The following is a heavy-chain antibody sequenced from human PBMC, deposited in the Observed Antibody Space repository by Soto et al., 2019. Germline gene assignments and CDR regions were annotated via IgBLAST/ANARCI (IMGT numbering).Heavy chain of an antibody. D-gene: IGHD6-6*01. Sequence: PSETLSLTCAVSGYSISSGYYWGFIRQPPGKGLEWIGSIYHSGSTYYNPSLKSRVTISVDTSKNQFSLKLSSVTAADTAVYYCARDWTAEYSSSHPGWFDPWGQGTLVTVSS. CDR2: IYHSGST. V-gene: IGHV4-38-2*02. CDR1: GYSISSGYY. CDR3: ARDWTAEYSSSHPGWFDP. J-gene: IGHJ5*02.